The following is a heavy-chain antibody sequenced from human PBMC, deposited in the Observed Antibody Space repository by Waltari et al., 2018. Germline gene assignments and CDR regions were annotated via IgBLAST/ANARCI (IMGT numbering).Heavy chain of an antibody. CDR3: ARQETGASDY. V-gene: IGHV4-38-2*01. J-gene: IGHJ4*02. D-gene: IGHD7-27*01. CDR2: IYHSGST. Sequence: QVQLQESGPGLVKPSETLSLTCAVSGYSISSGYYWGWIRQPPGKGLEWIGSIYHSGSTYYTPALKSRVTISVDPSNTQFSLKLSSVTAADTAVYYCARQETGASDYWGQGTLVTVSS. CDR1: GYSISSGYY.